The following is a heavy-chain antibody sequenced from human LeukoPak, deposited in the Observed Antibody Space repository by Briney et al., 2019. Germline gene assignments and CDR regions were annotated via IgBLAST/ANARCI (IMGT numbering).Heavy chain of an antibody. D-gene: IGHD5-12*01. V-gene: IGHV3-30*01. CDR3: AREVYSGYDFQVWFDP. CDR2: ISYDGSNK. Sequence: GRSLRLSCAASGFTFSTYAMHWVRQAPGKGLEWVAVISYDGSNKYYADSVKGRFTISRDNSKNTLYLQMNSLRAEDTAVYYCAREVYSGYDFQVWFDPWGQGTLVTVSS. CDR1: GFTFSTYA. J-gene: IGHJ5*02.